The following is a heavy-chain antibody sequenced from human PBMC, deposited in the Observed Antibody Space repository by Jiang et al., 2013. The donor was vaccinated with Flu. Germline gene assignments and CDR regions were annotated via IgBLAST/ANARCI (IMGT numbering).Heavy chain of an antibody. J-gene: IGHJ3*02. CDR3: ARHDSSGWYGALGAFDI. Sequence: GAEVKKPGESLRISCKGSGYSFTSYWISWVRQMPGKGLEWMGRIDPSDSYTNYSPSFQGHVTISADKSISTAYLQWSSLKASDTAMYYCARHDSSGWYGALGAFDIWGQGTMVTVSS. V-gene: IGHV5-10-1*01. CDR2: IDPSDSYT. D-gene: IGHD6-19*01. CDR1: GYSFTSYW.